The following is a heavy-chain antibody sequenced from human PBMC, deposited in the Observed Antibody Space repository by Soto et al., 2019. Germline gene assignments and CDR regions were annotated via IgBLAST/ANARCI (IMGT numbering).Heavy chain of an antibody. D-gene: IGHD1-26*01. CDR3: ASSREVSRIYYYYVMDV. V-gene: IGHV1-46*01. CDR1: GYPFTSYY. J-gene: IGHJ6*01. CDR2: INPSGGST. Sequence: ASVKVSCKASGYPFTSYYMHWVRQAPGQGLEWMGIINPSGGSTSYAQKFQGRVTMTRDTSTSTVYMEQSSLRSEATAVYYCASSREVSRIYYYYVMDVWGPGTTATRSS.